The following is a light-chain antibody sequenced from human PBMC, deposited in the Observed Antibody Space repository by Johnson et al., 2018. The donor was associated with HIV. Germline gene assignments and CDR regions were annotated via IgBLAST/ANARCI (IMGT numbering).Light chain of an antibody. J-gene: IGLJ1*01. V-gene: IGLV1-51*01. CDR3: GTWDSSLSVYV. Sequence: QSVLTQPPSVSAAAGQKVTISCSGSSSNIGNNYVSWYQQVPGTAPKLLIYDNNRRPSGIPDRFSGSKSGTSATLGITGLQTGDEADYYCGTWDSSLSVYVFGTGTKLTVL. CDR1: SSNIGNNY. CDR2: DNN.